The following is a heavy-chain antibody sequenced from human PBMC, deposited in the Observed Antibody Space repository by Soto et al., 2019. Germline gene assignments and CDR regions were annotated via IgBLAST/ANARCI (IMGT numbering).Heavy chain of an antibody. Sequence: SETLSLTCTVSGGSISSSSYYWGWIRQPPGKGLEWIGSIYYSGSTYYNPSLKSRVTISVDTSKNQFSLKLSSVTAADTAVYYCARQRRFLEWLSPPIYYYYMDVWGKGTTVTAP. CDR1: GGSISSSSYY. V-gene: IGHV4-39*01. D-gene: IGHD3-3*01. CDR2: IYYSGST. CDR3: ARQRRFLEWLSPPIYYYYMDV. J-gene: IGHJ6*03.